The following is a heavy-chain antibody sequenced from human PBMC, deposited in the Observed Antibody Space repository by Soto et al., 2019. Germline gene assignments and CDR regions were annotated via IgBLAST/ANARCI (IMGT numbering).Heavy chain of an antibody. CDR1: GGTFTNYV. D-gene: IGHD6-6*01. Sequence: QVQLVQSGAEVRKPGSSVKVSCKVSGGTFTNYVISWLRQAPGQGLEWMGGLIPIFGAANLAQKFQGRVKITADEATSRVNMELRSLTAEDTVFYYCARGRSSPNFDPCGQGTLVTVSS. V-gene: IGHV1-69*01. J-gene: IGHJ5*02. CDR2: LIPIFGAA. CDR3: ARGRSSPNFDP.